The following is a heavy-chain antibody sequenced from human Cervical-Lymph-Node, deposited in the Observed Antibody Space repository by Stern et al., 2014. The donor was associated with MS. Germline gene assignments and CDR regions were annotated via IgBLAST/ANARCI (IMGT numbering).Heavy chain of an antibody. D-gene: IGHD3-3*01. CDR2: IYYSGST. Sequence: VQLLGSGPGLVKPSETLSLTCTVSGGSISSYYWSWIRQPPGKGLEWIGYIYYSGSTNYNPSLKSRVTLSVDTTKNPFSLTMSTVTGADTGVYYWARGFWSGYPNWFDPWGQGTLVTVSS. CDR3: ARGFWSGYPNWFDP. J-gene: IGHJ5*02. CDR1: GGSISSYY. V-gene: IGHV4-59*01.